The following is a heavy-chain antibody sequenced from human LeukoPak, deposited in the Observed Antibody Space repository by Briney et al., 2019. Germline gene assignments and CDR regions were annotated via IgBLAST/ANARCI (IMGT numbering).Heavy chain of an antibody. Sequence: GGSLRLSCAASGFTFSSYAMSWVRQAPGRGLEWVSTVSGGGVTTYYADSAKGRFTISRDNSKNTLYLQMNSLTAEDTAVYYCPKQSYASGWNPFDYWGQGILVTVSS. V-gene: IGHV3-23*01. D-gene: IGHD6-19*01. J-gene: IGHJ4*02. CDR2: VSGGGVTT. CDR3: PKQSYASGWNPFDY. CDR1: GFTFSSYA.